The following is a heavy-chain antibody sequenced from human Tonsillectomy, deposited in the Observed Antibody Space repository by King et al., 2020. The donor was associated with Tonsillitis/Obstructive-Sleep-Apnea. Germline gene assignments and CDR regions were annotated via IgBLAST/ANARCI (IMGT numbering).Heavy chain of an antibody. CDR1: GFTFSSYS. J-gene: IGHJ4*02. V-gene: IGHV3-21*01. Sequence: VQLVESGGGLVKPGGSLRLSCAASGFTFSSYSMNWVRQAPGKGLEWVSSISSSSSYICYADSVKGRFTISRDNAKNSLYLQMNSLRAEDTAGYYCAKDMRASYSTSSFGAFDYWGQGTLVTVSS. D-gene: IGHD3-16*01. CDR3: AKDMRASYSTSSFGAFDY. CDR2: ISSSSSYI.